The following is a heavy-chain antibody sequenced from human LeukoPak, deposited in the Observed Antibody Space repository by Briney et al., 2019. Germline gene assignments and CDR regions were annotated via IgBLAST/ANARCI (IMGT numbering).Heavy chain of an antibody. Sequence: SGTLSLTCTVSGGSISSSYWSWIRQPPGKGLEWIGYIYYSGSPNYNPSLKSRVTISVDTSKNQFSLKLTSVTAADTAVYYCARLRSSWYWGNFDYWGQGTLVTVSS. V-gene: IGHV4-59*01. J-gene: IGHJ4*02. D-gene: IGHD6-13*01. CDR3: ARLRSSWYWGNFDY. CDR1: GGSISSSY. CDR2: IYYSGSP.